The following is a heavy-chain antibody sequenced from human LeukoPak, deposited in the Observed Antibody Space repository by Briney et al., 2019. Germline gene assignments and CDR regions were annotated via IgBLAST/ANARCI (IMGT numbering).Heavy chain of an antibody. J-gene: IGHJ4*02. Sequence: SETLSLTCTVSGVSLSSSSYYWGWIRQPPGKGLEWIGSMFYSGSTYYNPSLKSRVTISVDTSKNQLSLRLSSVTAADTAVYYCARHDLFTSGWSRLGYWGQGTLVTVSS. CDR2: MFYSGST. CDR1: GVSLSSSSYY. V-gene: IGHV4-39*01. CDR3: ARHDLFTSGWSRLGY. D-gene: IGHD2-2*01.